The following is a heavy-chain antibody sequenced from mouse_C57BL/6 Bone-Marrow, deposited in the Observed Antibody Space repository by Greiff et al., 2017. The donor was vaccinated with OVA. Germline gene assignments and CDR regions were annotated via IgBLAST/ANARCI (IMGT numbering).Heavy chain of an antibody. J-gene: IGHJ3*01. Sequence: VQVVESGAELARPGASVKLSCKASGYTFTSYGISWVKQRTGQGLEWIGEIYPRSGNTYYNEKFKGKATLTADKSSSTAYMELSSLTSDDSAVYFCANYYGRILFAYWGQGTLVTVSA. D-gene: IGHD1-1*01. CDR3: ANYYGRILFAY. V-gene: IGHV1-81*01. CDR1: GYTFTSYG. CDR2: IYPRSGNT.